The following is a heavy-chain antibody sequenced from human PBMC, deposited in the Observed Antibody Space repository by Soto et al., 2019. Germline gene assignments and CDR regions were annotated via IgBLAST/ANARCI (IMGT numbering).Heavy chain of an antibody. CDR2: ISGNGGDI. V-gene: IGHV3-23*01. J-gene: IGHJ6*02. CDR3: AKRGDIVEVSRTFVGYGMDV. Sequence: PGGSLRLSCAASGFTFRNYAMSWVRQAPGKGLEWVSRISGNGGDINYADSVKGRFTISRDXXXXXXXXXXXXXXXXXXXXYYCAKRGDIVEVSRTFVGYGMDVWGQGTTVTVSS. CDR1: GFTFRNYA. D-gene: IGHD2-2*01.